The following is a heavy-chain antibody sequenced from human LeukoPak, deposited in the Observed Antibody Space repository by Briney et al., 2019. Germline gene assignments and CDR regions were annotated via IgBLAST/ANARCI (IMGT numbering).Heavy chain of an antibody. D-gene: IGHD3-10*01. V-gene: IGHV4-39*07. CDR2: IYYSGST. J-gene: IGHJ4*02. CDR3: AKSRTFYGSGSQGFDY. CDR1: GGSISSSSYY. Sequence: SETLSLTCTVSGGSISSSSYYWGWIRQPPGKGLEWIGSIYYSGSTYYNPSLKSRVTISVDTSKNQFSLKLSSVTAADTAVYYCAKSRTFYGSGSQGFDYWGQGTLVTVSS.